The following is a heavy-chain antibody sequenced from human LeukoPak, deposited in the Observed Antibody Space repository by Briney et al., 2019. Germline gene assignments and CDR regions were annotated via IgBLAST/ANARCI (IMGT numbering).Heavy chain of an antibody. D-gene: IGHD6-19*01. CDR2: IYPGDSDT. Sequence: GESLKISCKRSGYSFTSYWIGGVRQMPGKGLEWMGIIYPGDSDTRYRTSFQGQVTISADKSSSTAYLQWSSLKASGTAMYYCARRNDIAVAGTGSRDYYYGMDVWGQGTTVTVSS. J-gene: IGHJ6*02. CDR3: ARRNDIAVAGTGSRDYYYGMDV. CDR1: GYSFTSYW. V-gene: IGHV5-51*01.